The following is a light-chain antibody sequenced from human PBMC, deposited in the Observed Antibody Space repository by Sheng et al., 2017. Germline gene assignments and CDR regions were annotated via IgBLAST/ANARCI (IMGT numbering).Light chain of an antibody. CDR3: CSYAGHKIMI. J-gene: IGLJ2*01. CDR1: AVMLGVMI. Sequence: QSALTQPASVSRVSWDSRSPSPALAPAVMLGVMILSPGTQHHPGKAPKVIIFEVNKRPSGVSHRFSGSKSGNTASLTISGLQTEDEADYYCCSYAGHKIMIFGGGTKVT. CDR2: EVN. V-gene: IGLV2-23*02.